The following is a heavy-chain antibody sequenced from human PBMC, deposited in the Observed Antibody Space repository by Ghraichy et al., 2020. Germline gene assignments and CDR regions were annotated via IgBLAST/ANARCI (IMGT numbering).Heavy chain of an antibody. CDR1: GFSFSSYG. J-gene: IGHJ2*01. CDR2: ISKDGSEK. Sequence: GGSLRLSCSASGFSFSSYGMHWVRQAPVKGLEWVAAISKDGSEKFYEDSGKGRFSISRDNSKNTLYLQMNSLRTEDTAVYYCARNLVAGHWYIDLWGRGTLGTVSS. V-gene: IGHV3-30*03. D-gene: IGHD6-19*01. CDR3: ARNLVAGHWYIDL.